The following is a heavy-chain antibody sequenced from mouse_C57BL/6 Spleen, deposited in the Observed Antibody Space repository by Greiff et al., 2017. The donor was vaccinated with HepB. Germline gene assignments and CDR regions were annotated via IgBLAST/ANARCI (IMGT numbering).Heavy chain of an antibody. J-gene: IGHJ3*01. CDR1: GYTFTSYT. D-gene: IGHD2-3*01. CDR2: INPSSGYT. Sequence: LQESGAELARPGASVKMSCKASGYTFTSYTMHWVKQRPGQGLEWIGYINPSSGYTKYNQKFKDKATLTADKSSSTAYMQLSSLTSEDSAVYYCARSEADDGYYSWFAYWGQGTLVTVSA. V-gene: IGHV1-4*01. CDR3: ARSEADDGYYSWFAY.